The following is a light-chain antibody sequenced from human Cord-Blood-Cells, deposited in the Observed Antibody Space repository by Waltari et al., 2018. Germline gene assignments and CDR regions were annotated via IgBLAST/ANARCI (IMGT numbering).Light chain of an antibody. CDR1: SSDVGRYNL. CDR2: EGS. CDR3: CSYAGSSTYVV. V-gene: IGLV2-23*01. J-gene: IGLJ2*01. Sequence: QSALTQPASVSGSPGQSITISCTGTSSDVGRYNLFSWYQQHPGKAPKRMIYEGSKRPSGVSNRFSGSKSGNTASLTISGLQAEDEADYCCCSYAGSSTYVVFGGGTKLTVL.